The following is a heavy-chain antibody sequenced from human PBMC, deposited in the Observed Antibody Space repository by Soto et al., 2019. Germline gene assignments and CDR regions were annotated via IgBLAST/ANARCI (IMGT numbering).Heavy chain of an antibody. V-gene: IGHV3-7*01. Sequence: EVQLVESGGGLVQPGESLRLSCEASSFSFSRYWMTWVRQAPGKGPEWVASIKEDGSEKYYVDSVKGRFTISRDNPKNSLYLQMNSLRAEDTAAYYCARDGIDYSSSSAFYYGMDVWGQGTTVTVSS. CDR2: IKEDGSEK. CDR3: ARDGIDYSSSSAFYYGMDV. D-gene: IGHD6-6*01. CDR1: SFSFSRYW. J-gene: IGHJ6*02.